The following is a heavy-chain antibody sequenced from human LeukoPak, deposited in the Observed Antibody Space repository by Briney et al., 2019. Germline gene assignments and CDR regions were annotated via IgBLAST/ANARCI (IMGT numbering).Heavy chain of an antibody. CDR1: GFTFSSYA. D-gene: IGHD2-2*01. V-gene: IGHV3-23*01. CDR2: ISGSGGSP. Sequence: GGSLRLSCAASGFTFSSYAMTWVRQAPGKRLEGVSGISGSGGSPYYADSVKGRFTISRDNSKNTLYLQMNSLRAEDTAVYYCAKGSRWDCSSTTCYPYNWFDPWGQGTLVTVSS. J-gene: IGHJ5*02. CDR3: AKGSRWDCSSTTCYPYNWFDP.